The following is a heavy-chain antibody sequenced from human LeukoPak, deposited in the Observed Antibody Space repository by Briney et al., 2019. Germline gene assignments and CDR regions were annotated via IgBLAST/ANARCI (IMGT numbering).Heavy chain of an antibody. J-gene: IGHJ6*02. CDR3: AKGRWNGMDV. Sequence: SETLSLTCTVSGVSISSYYWSWIRQPPGKGLEWIGSIYYSGSTNYNPSLKSRVTISIDTSKNHVSLKLNSVIAADAAVYFCAKGRWNGMDVWGRGTTVTVSS. CDR2: IYYSGST. V-gene: IGHV4-59*01. CDR1: GVSISSYY. D-gene: IGHD4-23*01.